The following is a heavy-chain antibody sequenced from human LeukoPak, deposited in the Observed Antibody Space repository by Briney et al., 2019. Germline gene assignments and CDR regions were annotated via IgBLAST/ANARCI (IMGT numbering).Heavy chain of an antibody. V-gene: IGHV3-7*01. CDR1: GFTFSSYW. CDR2: IKQDGSEK. J-gene: IGHJ4*02. D-gene: IGHD2-21*02. CDR3: ARDGGTAMVTTFDH. Sequence: GGSLRLSCAASGFTFSSYWMSWVRQAPGKGLEWVANIKQDGSEKYYVDSVKGRFTISRDNAKNSLYLQMNSLRAEDTAVYYCARDGGTAMVTTFDHWGQGALVTVSS.